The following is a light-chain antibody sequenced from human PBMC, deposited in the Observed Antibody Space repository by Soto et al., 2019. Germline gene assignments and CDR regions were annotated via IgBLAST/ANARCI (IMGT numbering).Light chain of an antibody. CDR2: EVS. CDR1: SSDVGGYNR. V-gene: IGLV2-18*02. Sequence: QSALTQPPSVSGSPGQSVTISCTGTSSDVGGYNRVSWYQQPPGTAPKLMIYEVSNRPSGVPDRFSGSKSGNTASLTISGLQAEDEADYYCSSYTSTSTFVVFGGGTQLTVL. CDR3: SSYTSTSTFVV. J-gene: IGLJ2*01.